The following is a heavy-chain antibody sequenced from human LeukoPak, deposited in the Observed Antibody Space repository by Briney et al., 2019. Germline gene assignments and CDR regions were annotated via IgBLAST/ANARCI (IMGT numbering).Heavy chain of an antibody. V-gene: IGHV3-30*18. D-gene: IGHD5-24*01. CDR3: AKVGGEMATIGVYFDY. J-gene: IGHJ4*02. CDR2: ISYDGSNK. CDR1: GFTFSSYG. Sequence: GRPLRLSCAASGFTFSSYGMHWVRQAPGKGLEWVAVISYDGSNKYYADSVKGRFTISRDNSKNTLYLQMNSLRAEDTAVYYCAKVGGEMATIGVYFDYWGQGTLVTVSS.